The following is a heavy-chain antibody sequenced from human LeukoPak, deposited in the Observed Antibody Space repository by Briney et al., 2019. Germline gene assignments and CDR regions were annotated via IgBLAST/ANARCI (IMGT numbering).Heavy chain of an antibody. CDR2: IWYDGSNK. J-gene: IGHJ4*02. D-gene: IGHD6-19*01. CDR3: ASRLMIAVAGTGRSDYFDH. CDR1: GFTFSSYG. Sequence: GGSLRLSCAASGFTFSSYGMHWVRQAPGKGLEWVAVIWYDGSNKYYADSVKGRFTISRDNSKNTLYLQMNSLRAEDTAVYYCASRLMIAVAGTGRSDYFDHWGQGTLVTVSS. V-gene: IGHV3-33*01.